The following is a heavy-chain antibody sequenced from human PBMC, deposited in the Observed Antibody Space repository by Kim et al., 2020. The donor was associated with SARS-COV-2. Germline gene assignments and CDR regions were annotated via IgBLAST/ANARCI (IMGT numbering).Heavy chain of an antibody. CDR1: GYTLTELS. J-gene: IGHJ4*02. CDR2: FDPEDGET. D-gene: IGHD4-17*01. Sequence: ASVKVSCKVSGYTLTELSMHWVRQAPGKGLEWMGGFDPEDGETIYAQKFQGRVTMTEDASTDTAYMELSSLRSEDTAVYYCATHAPTVTTPPDYWGQGTLVTVSS. CDR3: ATHAPTVTTPPDY. V-gene: IGHV1-24*01.